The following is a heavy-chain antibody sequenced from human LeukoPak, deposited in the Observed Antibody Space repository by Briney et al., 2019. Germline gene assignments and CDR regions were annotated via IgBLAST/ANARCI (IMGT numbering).Heavy chain of an antibody. V-gene: IGHV3-30-3*01. J-gene: IGHJ4*02. D-gene: IGHD6-19*01. CDR1: GFTFSSYA. Sequence: GGSLRLSCAASGFTFSSYAMHWVRQAPGKGLEWVALITRDGSNIYYTDSVKGRFTISRDNSKNTLYLQMNSLRAEDTAVYYCARDNDRGCILDYWGQGTLVTVSS. CDR2: ITRDGSNI. CDR3: ARDNDRGCILDY.